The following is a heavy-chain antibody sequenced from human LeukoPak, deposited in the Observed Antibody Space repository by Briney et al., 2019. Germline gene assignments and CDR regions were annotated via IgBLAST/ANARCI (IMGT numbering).Heavy chain of an antibody. CDR3: ARSMTNLNTAMVPDY. V-gene: IGHV1-2*02. CDR2: INPKNDAT. Sequence: GASVKVSCKASGYTFTDYYMHWVRQAPGQRLEWMGWINPKNDATNYAQKFQGRVTMTRDTSISTAYMELGRLTSDDTAFYYCARSMTNLNTAMVPDYWGQGTLVTVSS. J-gene: IGHJ4*02. CDR1: GYTFTDYY. D-gene: IGHD5-18*01.